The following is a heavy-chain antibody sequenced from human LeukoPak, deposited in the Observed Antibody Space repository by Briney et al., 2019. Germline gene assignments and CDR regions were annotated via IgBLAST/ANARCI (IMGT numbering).Heavy chain of an antibody. D-gene: IGHD3-10*01. CDR2: ISSSSTYI. V-gene: IGHV3-21*01. CDR3: TRESRFGESFFDY. Sequence: GGSLRLSCAASGFTFSSYRMNWVRQAPGKGLESVSSISSSSTYIYYADSVKGRFTISRDNAKNSLYLQMNSLRAEDTAVYYCTRESRFGESFFDYWGQGTLVTVSS. J-gene: IGHJ4*02. CDR1: GFTFSSYR.